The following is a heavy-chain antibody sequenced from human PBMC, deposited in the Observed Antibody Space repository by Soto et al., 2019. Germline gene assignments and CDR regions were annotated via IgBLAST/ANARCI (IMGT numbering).Heavy chain of an antibody. Sequence: QVQLQESGPGLVKPSETLSLTCTVSGGSISSYYWSWIRQPAGKGLEWIGRIYTSGSTNYDPSLKSRVTMSVDTSKNQFSLKLSSVTAADTAVYYCATRAYSSSWWGDYGMDVWGQGTTVTVSS. CDR3: ATRAYSSSWWGDYGMDV. D-gene: IGHD6-13*01. V-gene: IGHV4-4*07. J-gene: IGHJ6*02. CDR1: GGSISSYY. CDR2: IYTSGST.